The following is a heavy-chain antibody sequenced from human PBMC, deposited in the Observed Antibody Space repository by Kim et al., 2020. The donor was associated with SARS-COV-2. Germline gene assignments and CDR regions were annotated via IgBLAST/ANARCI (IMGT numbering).Heavy chain of an antibody. CDR2: IKSKPDGGTT. J-gene: IGHJ5*02. Sequence: GGSLRLSCAASGFTFSNAWMSWVRQAPGKGLEWVGRIKSKPDGGTTDYAAPVKGRFTISRDDSKNTLYLQMDSRITEDTAVYYGTTDIVATITWGQGTLVTVSS. CDR3: TTDIVATIT. CDR1: GFTFSNAW. V-gene: IGHV3-15*01. D-gene: IGHD5-12*01.